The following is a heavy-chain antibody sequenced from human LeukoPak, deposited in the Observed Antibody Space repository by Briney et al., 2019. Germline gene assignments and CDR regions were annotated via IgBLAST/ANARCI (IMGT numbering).Heavy chain of an antibody. CDR3: ARSASGSYPYYHYYYMDV. Sequence: ASVKVSCKASGYTFTSYGISWVRQAPGQGLEWMGWISAYNGNTNYAQKLQGRVTMTTDTSTSTAYMELRSLRSDDTAVYYCARSASGSYPYYHYYYMDVWGKGTTVTISS. V-gene: IGHV1-18*01. J-gene: IGHJ6*03. CDR2: ISAYNGNT. D-gene: IGHD1-26*01. CDR1: GYTFTSYG.